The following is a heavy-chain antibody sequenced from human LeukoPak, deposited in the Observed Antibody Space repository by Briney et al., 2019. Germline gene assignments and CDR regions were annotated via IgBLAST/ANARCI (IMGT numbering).Heavy chain of an antibody. Sequence: GGSLRLSCAASGFTFNTYSISWVRQAPGKGLEWVSSISSSSSYIYYADSVKGRFTISRDNSKNTLYLQMNSLRAEDTAVYYCAKERSGYYPYYFDYWGQGTLVTVSS. J-gene: IGHJ4*02. V-gene: IGHV3-21*04. CDR1: GFTFNTYS. CDR2: ISSSSSYI. D-gene: IGHD3-3*01. CDR3: AKERSGYYPYYFDY.